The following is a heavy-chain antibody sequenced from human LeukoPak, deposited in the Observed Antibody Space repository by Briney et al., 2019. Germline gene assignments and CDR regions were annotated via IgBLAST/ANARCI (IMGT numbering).Heavy chain of an antibody. CDR2: IKPDGSEK. CDR3: ARDTVGATDY. V-gene: IGHV3-7*01. J-gene: IGHJ4*02. D-gene: IGHD1-26*01. CDR1: GFTFSSYW. Sequence: GGSLRLSCAASGFTFSSYWMSWVRQAPGKGLEWVTNIKPDGSEKYYVDSVKGRFTISRDNAKKSLYLQMNSLRAEDTALYYCARDTVGATDYWGQGTLVTVSS.